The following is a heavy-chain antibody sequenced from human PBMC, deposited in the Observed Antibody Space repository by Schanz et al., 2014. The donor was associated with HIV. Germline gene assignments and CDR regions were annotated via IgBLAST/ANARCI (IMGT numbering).Heavy chain of an antibody. D-gene: IGHD1-26*01. CDR1: GFTFSSYA. CDR2: LWHDGSNK. CDR3: ARTSRIVIPDRDPRLSYLYGMDV. Sequence: QVQLVESGGGVVQPGRSLRLSCAASGFTFSSYAMHWVRQAPGKGLEWVAVLWHDGSNKYYVDSVKDRFTISRDNSKNTLYLQMNGLRAEDTAVYYCARTSRIVIPDRDPRLSYLYGMDVWGQGTTVTVSS. J-gene: IGHJ6*02. V-gene: IGHV3-33*08.